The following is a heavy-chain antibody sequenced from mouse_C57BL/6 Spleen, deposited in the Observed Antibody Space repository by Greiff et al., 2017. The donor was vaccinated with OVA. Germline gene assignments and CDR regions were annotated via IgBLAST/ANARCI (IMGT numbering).Heavy chain of an antibody. J-gene: IGHJ3*01. Sequence: QVQLQHPGAELVMPGASVKLSCKASGYTFTSYWMHWVKQRPGQGLEWIGEIDPSDSYTNYNQKFKGKSTLTVDKSSSTAYMQLSSLTSDDSAVYYCATGKTWFAYWGQGTLVTVSA. D-gene: IGHD4-1*01. V-gene: IGHV1-69*01. CDR2: IDPSDSYT. CDR1: GYTFTSYW. CDR3: ATGKTWFAY.